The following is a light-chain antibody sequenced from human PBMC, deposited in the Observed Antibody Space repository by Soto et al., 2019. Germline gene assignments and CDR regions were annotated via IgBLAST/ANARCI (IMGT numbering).Light chain of an antibody. J-gene: IGKJ2*02. CDR3: QQRSSWPRGT. CDR1: QSVSSY. CDR2: DAS. Sequence: EIVLTQSPATLSLSPGERATLSCRASQSVSSYLAWYQQKPGQAPRLLIHDASNRATGIPARFSGSGSGTDFTLTLRSLEPEDFALYFCQQRSSWPRGTFGQGTKLEIK. V-gene: IGKV3-11*01.